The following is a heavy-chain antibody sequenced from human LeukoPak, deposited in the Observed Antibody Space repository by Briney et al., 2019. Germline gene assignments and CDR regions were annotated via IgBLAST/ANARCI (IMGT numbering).Heavy chain of an antibody. CDR2: IYPGDSNT. V-gene: IGHV5-51*01. CDR3: ARHVGFCSSTSCYPFYDY. Sequence: GESLKISCKGSGYSYISHWIGWVRQMPGKGLEWMGIIYPGDSNTRYSPSFQGRVTISADKSISTAYLQWSSLKASDTAIYFCARHVGFCSSTSCYPFYDYWGQGTLVTVSS. J-gene: IGHJ4*02. CDR1: GYSYISHW. D-gene: IGHD2-2*01.